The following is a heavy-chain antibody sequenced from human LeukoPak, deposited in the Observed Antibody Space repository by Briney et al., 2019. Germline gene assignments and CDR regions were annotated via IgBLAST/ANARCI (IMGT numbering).Heavy chain of an antibody. CDR2: ISGSGGST. CDR3: AKRSRFLEWFDYYYYGMDV. V-gene: IGHV3-23*01. Sequence: GGSLRLSCAASGFTFSSYAMSWVRQAPGKGLEWVSAISGSGGSTYYADSVEGRFTISRDNSKNTLYLQMNSLRAEDTAVYYCAKRSRFLEWFDYYYYGMDVWGQGTTVTVSS. D-gene: IGHD3-3*01. J-gene: IGHJ6*02. CDR1: GFTFSSYA.